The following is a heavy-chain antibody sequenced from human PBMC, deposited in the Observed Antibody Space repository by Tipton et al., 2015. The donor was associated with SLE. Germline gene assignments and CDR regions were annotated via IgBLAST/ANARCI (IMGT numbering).Heavy chain of an antibody. V-gene: IGHV5-51*01. J-gene: IGHJ6*03. D-gene: IGHD2-2*01. CDR3: ARHSVDVAVPAAYMDV. Sequence: QLVQSGAEVKKPGESLKISCKGSGYSFTSYWIGWVRQMPGKGLEWMGIIYPGDSDTRYSPSFQGQVTISADKSIGTAYLQWSSLKASDTAMYYCARHSVDVAVPAAYMDVWGKGTTVTVSS. CDR2: IYPGDSDT. CDR1: GYSFTSYW.